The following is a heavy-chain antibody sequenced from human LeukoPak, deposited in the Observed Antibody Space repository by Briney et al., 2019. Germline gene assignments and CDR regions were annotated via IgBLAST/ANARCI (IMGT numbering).Heavy chain of an antibody. V-gene: IGHV3-48*03. CDR3: ARGELGATPFDY. J-gene: IGHJ4*02. Sequence: GGSLRLSCAASGFTFSSCEMNWVRQAPGKGLEWVSYISSSGSTIYYADSVKGRFTISRDNAKNSLYLQMNSLRAEDTAAYHCARGELGATPFDYWGQGTLVTVSS. CDR2: ISSSGSTI. CDR1: GFTFSSCE. D-gene: IGHD1-26*01.